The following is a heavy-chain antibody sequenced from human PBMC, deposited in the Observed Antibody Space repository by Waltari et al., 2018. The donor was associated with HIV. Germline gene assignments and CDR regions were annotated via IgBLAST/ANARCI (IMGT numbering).Heavy chain of an antibody. CDR2: IYTSGST. CDR1: GGSISSYY. V-gene: IGHV4-4*07. J-gene: IGHJ3*02. D-gene: IGHD3-22*01. CDR3: AREGAYYYDSSGYRLVAFDI. Sequence: QVQLQESGPGLVKPSETLSLTCTVSGGSISSYYWSWIRQPAGQGLEWIGRIYTSGSTNYNPSLKSRVTMSVDTSKNQFSLKLSSVTAADTAVYYRAREGAYYYDSSGYRLVAFDIWGQGTMVTVSS.